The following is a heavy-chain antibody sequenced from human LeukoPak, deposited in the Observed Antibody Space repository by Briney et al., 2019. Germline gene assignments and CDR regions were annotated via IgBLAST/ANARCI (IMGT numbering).Heavy chain of an antibody. V-gene: IGHV3-21*01. D-gene: IGHD3-9*01. CDR3: ARTQSPGWYYGMDV. Sequence: GGSLRLSCAASGFTFSTYAMSWVRQAPGKGLEWVSSISSSSSYIYYADSVKGRFTISRDNAKNSLYLQMNSLRAEDTAVYYCARTQSPGWYYGMDVWGQGTTVTVSS. CDR2: ISSSSSYI. J-gene: IGHJ6*02. CDR1: GFTFSTYA.